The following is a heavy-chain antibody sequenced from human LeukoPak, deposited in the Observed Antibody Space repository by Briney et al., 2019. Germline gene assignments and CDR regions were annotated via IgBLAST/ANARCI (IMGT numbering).Heavy chain of an antibody. V-gene: IGHV3-21*01. CDR1: GFTFSSYS. D-gene: IGHD3-22*01. Sequence: GGSLRLSCAASGFTFSSYSMNWVRQAPAKGLEWVSSISSSSSYIYYADSVKGRFTSSRDNAKNSLYLQMNSLRAEDTAVYYCARAHSMIVPVRHWGQGTLVTVSS. CDR2: ISSSSSYI. J-gene: IGHJ4*02. CDR3: ARAHSMIVPVRH.